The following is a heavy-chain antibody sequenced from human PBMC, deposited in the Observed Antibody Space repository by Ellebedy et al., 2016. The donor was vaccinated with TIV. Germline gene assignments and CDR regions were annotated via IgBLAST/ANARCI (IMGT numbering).Heavy chain of an antibody. V-gene: IGHV1-3*04. D-gene: IGHD3-3*01. CDR2: INTGNGNT. CDR1: GHTFTTYG. J-gene: IGHJ6*02. CDR3: ATREWQDPMDV. Sequence: ASVKVSXXASGHTFTTYGIHWVRQAPGQRLEWMGWINTGNGNTKYSQKLQGRVTITRDTSASTAYMELSSLMSEDTAVYYYATREWQDPMDVWGQGTTVTVSS.